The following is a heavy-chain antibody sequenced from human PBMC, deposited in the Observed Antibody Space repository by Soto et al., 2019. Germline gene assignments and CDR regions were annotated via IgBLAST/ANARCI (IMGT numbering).Heavy chain of an antibody. D-gene: IGHD3-10*01. CDR3: ARDRPLLWFGELLFDI. J-gene: IGHJ3*02. V-gene: IGHV1-18*01. CDR2: ISAYNGNT. Sequence: ASVKVSCKASGGTFSSYAISWVRQAPGQGLEWMGWISAYNGNTNYAQKLQGRVTMTTDTSTSTAYMELRSLRSDDTAVYYCARDRPLLWFGELLFDIWGQGTMVTVSS. CDR1: GGTFSSYA.